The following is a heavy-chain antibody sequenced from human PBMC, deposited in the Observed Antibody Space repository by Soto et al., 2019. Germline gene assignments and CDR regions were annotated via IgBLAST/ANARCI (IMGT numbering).Heavy chain of an antibody. CDR1: GFTFSSYA. J-gene: IGHJ6*02. Sequence: QVQLVESGGGVVQPGRSLRLSCAASGFTFSSYAMHWVRQAPGKGLEWVAVISYDGRNKYYADSVKGRFTISRDNSKKTLYLQMNSLRAEDTAVYYCARAGVEMAPRFFYYGMDVWGQGTTVTVSS. CDR3: ARAGVEMAPRFFYYGMDV. V-gene: IGHV3-30*04. D-gene: IGHD2-15*01. CDR2: ISYDGRNK.